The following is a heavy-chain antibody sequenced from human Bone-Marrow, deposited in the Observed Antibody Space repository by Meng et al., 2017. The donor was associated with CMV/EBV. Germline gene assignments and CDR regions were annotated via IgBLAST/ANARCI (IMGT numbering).Heavy chain of an antibody. CDR3: ATMKWLAPDYYFDY. V-gene: IGHV3-23*01. CDR1: GFVFNTYA. J-gene: IGHJ4*02. Sequence: SGFVFNTYAMSWVRQAPGKGLEWVSGIKGGGGNTFYADSVKGRFTISRDNSKKTLYLQMNGLRADDTAVYYCATMKWLAPDYYFDYWGLGTLVTVSS. CDR2: IKGGGGNT. D-gene: IGHD6-19*01.